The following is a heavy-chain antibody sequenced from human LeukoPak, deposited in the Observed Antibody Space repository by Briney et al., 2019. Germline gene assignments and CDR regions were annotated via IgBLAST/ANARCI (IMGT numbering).Heavy chain of an antibody. CDR1: GGSISSYY. CDR2: ISNTGST. Sequence: SETLSLTCTVSGGSISSYYWSWIRQPAGKGLEWIGHISNTGSTNYNPSLKSRVTISIDTSKNQFSLKLSSVTAADTALYYCARDLFVVTRRDAFNIWGQGTMVTVSS. D-gene: IGHD4-23*01. CDR3: ARDLFVVTRRDAFNI. J-gene: IGHJ3*02. V-gene: IGHV4-4*07.